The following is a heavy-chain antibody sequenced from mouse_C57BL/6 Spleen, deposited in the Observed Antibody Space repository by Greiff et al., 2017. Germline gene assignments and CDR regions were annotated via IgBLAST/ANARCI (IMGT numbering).Heavy chain of an antibody. V-gene: IGHV1-59*01. CDR2: IDPSDSYT. J-gene: IGHJ2*01. CDR3: ARSAGTGYYFDY. D-gene: IGHD3-3*01. Sequence: QVQLQQSGAELVRPGTSVKLSCKASGYTFTSYWMHWVKQRPGQGLEWIGVIDPSDSYTNYNQKFKGKATLTVDTSSSTAYMQLSSLTSEDSAVYYCARSAGTGYYFDYWGQGTTLTVSS. CDR1: GYTFTSYW.